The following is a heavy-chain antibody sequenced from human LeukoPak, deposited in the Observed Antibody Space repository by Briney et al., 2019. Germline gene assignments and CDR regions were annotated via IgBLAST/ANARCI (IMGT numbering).Heavy chain of an antibody. J-gene: IGHJ4*02. V-gene: IGHV1-18*01. CDR3: ARGLGYDILTGYLF. CDR2: ISAYNGNT. D-gene: IGHD3-9*01. Sequence: ASVTVSCTASGYTFTSYGISWVRQAPGQGLEWMGWISAYNGNTNYAQKLQGRVTMTTDTSTSTAYMELSSLRSEDTAVYYCARGLGYDILTGYLFWGQGTLVTVSS. CDR1: GYTFTSYG.